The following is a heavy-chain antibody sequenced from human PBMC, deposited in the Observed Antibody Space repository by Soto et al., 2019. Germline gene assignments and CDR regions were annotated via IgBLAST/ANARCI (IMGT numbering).Heavy chain of an antibody. CDR2: IWYDGSNE. CDR1: GFTFSDYG. Sequence: QVQLVESGGGVVQPGRSLRLSCAASGFTFSDYGMHWVRQAPGKGLEWVAVIWYDGSNEYYADSVKGRFTVSRDSSKNIVYLQMNSLTAEDTAVYYCARTHKSIAVGAFDIWGQGTMVTVSS. CDR3: ARTHKSIAVGAFDI. J-gene: IGHJ3*02. D-gene: IGHD6-19*01. V-gene: IGHV3-33*01.